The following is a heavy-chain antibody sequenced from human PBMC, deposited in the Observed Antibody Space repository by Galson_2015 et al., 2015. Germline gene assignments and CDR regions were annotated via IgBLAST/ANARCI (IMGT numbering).Heavy chain of an antibody. CDR3: ARGSGSYFPSRCDY. V-gene: IGHV2-5*01. CDR1: GFSLRTSGVG. Sequence: PALVSPSRALTLPCTFSGFSLRTSGVGVGWIRQPPGKALEWLALIYWNDDKRYSPSLKSRLTITKDTSKNQVVLTMTNMDPLDTATYYCARGSGSYFPSRCDYWGQGTLVTVSS. D-gene: IGHD3-10*01. J-gene: IGHJ4*02. CDR2: IYWNDDK.